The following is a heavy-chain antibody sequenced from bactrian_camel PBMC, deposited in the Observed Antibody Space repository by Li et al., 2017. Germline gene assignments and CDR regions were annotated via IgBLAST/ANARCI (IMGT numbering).Heavy chain of an antibody. CDR1: GGTYGSYC. D-gene: IGHD5*01. CDR2: SDSNGST. J-gene: IGHJ4*01. V-gene: IGHV3S53*01. Sequence: HVQLVESGGGLVQPGGSLRLSCAYSGGTYGSYCMGWFRQGPGKEREGVATSDSNGSTSYADSVKGRFAISRDNAKNTVYLQMNSLKPEDTAIYVCARGLTRGTDSLRVGSYNYWGQGTQVTVS. CDR3: ARGLTRGTDSLRVGSYNY.